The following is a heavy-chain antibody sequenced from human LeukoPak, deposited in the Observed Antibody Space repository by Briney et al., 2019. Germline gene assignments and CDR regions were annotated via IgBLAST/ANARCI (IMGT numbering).Heavy chain of an antibody. CDR1: GFTFSSYW. Sequence: GGSLRLSCAASGFTFSSYWMSWVRQAPGKGLEWVANIKQDGSEKYYVDSVKGRFTISRDNAKNSLYLQMNSLRAEDTAVYYCARLAEAYYDFWSGYSYYFDYRGQGTLVTVSS. D-gene: IGHD3-3*01. V-gene: IGHV3-7*01. CDR2: IKQDGSEK. CDR3: ARLAEAYYDFWSGYSYYFDY. J-gene: IGHJ4*02.